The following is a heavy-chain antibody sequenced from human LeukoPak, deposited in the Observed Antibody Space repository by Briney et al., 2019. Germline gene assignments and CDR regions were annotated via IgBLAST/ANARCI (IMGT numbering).Heavy chain of an antibody. D-gene: IGHD6-19*01. CDR2: IIPILGIA. CDR1: GYTFTSYY. J-gene: IGHJ4*02. V-gene: IGHV1-69*02. Sequence: ASVKVSCKASGYTFTSYYMHWVRQAPGQGLEWMGRIIPILGIANYAQKFQGRVTITADKSTSTAYMELGSLRSEDTAVYYCARLGTIAVAGTVTDYWGQGTLVTVSS. CDR3: ARLGTIAVAGTVTDY.